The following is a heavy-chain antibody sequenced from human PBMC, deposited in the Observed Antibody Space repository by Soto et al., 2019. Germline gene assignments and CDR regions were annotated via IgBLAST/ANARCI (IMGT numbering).Heavy chain of an antibody. CDR1: GGSVGSGEYY. V-gene: IGHV4-30-4*01. CDR3: ARDVAHGYTENV. J-gene: IGHJ3*01. Sequence: QVQLQESGPGLVKPSQTLSLACTVSGGSVGSGEYYYSWIRQPPGKGLEWIGYIYDSGITNYTPSLNGRVTMSLDRSNNQVPLKLSSVTAADTAVYFCARDVAHGYTENVWGQGTMVTVSS. CDR2: IYDSGIT. D-gene: IGHD5-18*01.